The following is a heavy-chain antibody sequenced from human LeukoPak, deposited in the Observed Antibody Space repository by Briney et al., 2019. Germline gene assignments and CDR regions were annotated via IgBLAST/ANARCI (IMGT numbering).Heavy chain of an antibody. D-gene: IGHD4-11*01. CDR2: IYYSGRT. Sequence: TLSLTCTVSGGSISSGGYYWSWLRQHPGKGLEGIGYIYYSGRTSYNPSLKSRVPIPVVTSKNQFSLKLSSVTAADPAVYYCARLGPEDYRFDSWGQGTLITVSS. V-gene: IGHV4-31*03. J-gene: IGHJ4*02. CDR3: ARLGPEDYRFDS. CDR1: GGSISSGGYY.